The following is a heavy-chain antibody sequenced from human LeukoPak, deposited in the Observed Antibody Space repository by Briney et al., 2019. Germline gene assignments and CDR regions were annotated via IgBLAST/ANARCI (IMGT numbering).Heavy chain of an antibody. CDR3: ARVSGLNSSGWYGLDY. CDR1: GGSISSSNW. Sequence: SETLSLTCAVSGGSISSSNWWSWVRQPPGKGLEWIGEIYHSGSTNYNPSLKSRVTISVDKSKNQFSLKLSSVTAADTAVYYCARVSGLNSSGWYGLDYWGQGTLVTVSS. CDR2: IYHSGST. J-gene: IGHJ4*02. V-gene: IGHV4-4*02. D-gene: IGHD6-19*01.